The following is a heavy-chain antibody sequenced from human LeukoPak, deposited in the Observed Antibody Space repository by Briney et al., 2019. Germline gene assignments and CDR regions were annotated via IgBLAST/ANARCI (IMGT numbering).Heavy chain of an antibody. CDR1: GFTVSSNY. J-gene: IGHJ4*02. CDR3: AKGSYYDSSGSFYFDY. CDR2: ISGSGDNT. D-gene: IGHD3-22*01. V-gene: IGHV3-23*01. Sequence: GGSLRLSCAASGFTVSSNYMSWVRQAPGKGLEWVSGISGSGDNTYYADSVKGRFTISRDNSKNTLYVQVDSLGTEDTAAYYCAKGSYYDSSGSFYFDYWGQGTLVTVSS.